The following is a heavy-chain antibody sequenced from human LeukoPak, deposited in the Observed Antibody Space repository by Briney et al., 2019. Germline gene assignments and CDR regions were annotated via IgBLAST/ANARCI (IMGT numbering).Heavy chain of an antibody. V-gene: IGHV4-34*01. J-gene: IGHJ5*02. CDR2: INHSGST. D-gene: IGHD3-16*02. CDR3: ARARYDYVWGSYRSANWFDP. Sequence: SETLSLTCAVYGGXFSGYYCSWIRQPPGKGLEWIGEINHSGSTNYNPSLKSRVTISVDTPKNQFSLKLSSVTAADTAVYYCARARYDYVWGSYRSANWFDPWGQGTLVTVSS. CDR1: GGXFSGYY.